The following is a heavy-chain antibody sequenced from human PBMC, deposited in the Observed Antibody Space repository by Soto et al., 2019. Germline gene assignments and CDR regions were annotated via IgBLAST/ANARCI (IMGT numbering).Heavy chain of an antibody. V-gene: IGHV4-39*01. CDR2: IYYSGST. D-gene: IGHD2-15*01. CDR1: GGSISSSRYY. J-gene: IGHJ5*02. CDR3: ARQVYCSGGSCYSRANWFDP. Sequence: SETLSLTCTVSGGSISSSRYYWGWIRQPPGKGLEWIGSIYYSGSTYYNPSLKSRVTISVDTSKNQFSLKLSSVTAADTAVYYCARQVYCSGGSCYSRANWFDPRGQGTLVTVSS.